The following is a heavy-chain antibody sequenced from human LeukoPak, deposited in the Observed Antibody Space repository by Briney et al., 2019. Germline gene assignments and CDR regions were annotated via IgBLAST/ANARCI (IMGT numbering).Heavy chain of an antibody. CDR3: ARAAPSTIAVAEIPDY. CDR1: GITFSNYN. CDR2: ITSSSSYT. D-gene: IGHD6-19*01. Sequence: PGGSLRLSCAAPGITFSNYNMNWVRQAPGKGLEWISAITSSSSYTFYADSVKGRFTISRDNAQNSLYLQMNSLRVEDTALYYCARAAPSTIAVAEIPDYWGQGTLVAVSS. V-gene: IGHV3-21*01. J-gene: IGHJ4*02.